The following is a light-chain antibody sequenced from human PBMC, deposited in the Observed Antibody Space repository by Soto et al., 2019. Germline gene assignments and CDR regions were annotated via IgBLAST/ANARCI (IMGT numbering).Light chain of an antibody. Sequence: IQLTQSPSSLSASVGDRVTITCRASQGISSYLAWYQQKPGKAPKLLIYGATTLEGGVPFRFSGSGSGTDFTLTISSLQPEDFATYYCQQLNTYPITFGQGTRLEIK. V-gene: IGKV1-9*01. CDR1: QGISSY. CDR2: GAT. CDR3: QQLNTYPIT. J-gene: IGKJ5*01.